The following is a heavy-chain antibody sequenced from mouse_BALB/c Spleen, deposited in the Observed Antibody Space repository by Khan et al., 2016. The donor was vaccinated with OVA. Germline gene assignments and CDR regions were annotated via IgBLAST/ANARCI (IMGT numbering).Heavy chain of an antibody. V-gene: IGHV3-6*02. CDR3: ARDYRPRYFDV. CDR2: ISYDGSN. CDR1: GYSITSGYY. J-gene: IGHJ1*01. Sequence: EVQLQQSGPGLVKPSQSLSLTCSVTGYSITSGYYWNWIRQFPGNKLEWMGYISYDGSNNSNPSLKNRISITRDTSKNQFFLKLNSVTTEDTATDYCARDYRPRYFDVWGAGTSVTVSS.